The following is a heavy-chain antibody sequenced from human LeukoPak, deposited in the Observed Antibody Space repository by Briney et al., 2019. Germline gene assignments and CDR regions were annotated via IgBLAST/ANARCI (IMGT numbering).Heavy chain of an antibody. D-gene: IGHD4-11*01. Sequence: ASVKVSCKASGYTFSGNYMHWVRQATGQGLEWMGWMNPNSGNTGYAQKFQGRVTMTRNTSISTAYMELSSLRSEDTAVYYCARDAPTVTGITSFDPWGQGTLVTVSS. J-gene: IGHJ5*02. V-gene: IGHV1-8*02. CDR1: GYTFSGNY. CDR3: ARDAPTVTGITSFDP. CDR2: MNPNSGNT.